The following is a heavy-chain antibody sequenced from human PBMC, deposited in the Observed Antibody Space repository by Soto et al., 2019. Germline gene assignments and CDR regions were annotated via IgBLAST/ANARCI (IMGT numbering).Heavy chain of an antibody. CDR3: ARGHLPYSNDAFDI. Sequence: ASVKVSCKASGYTFTSYDINWVRQATGQGLEWMGWMNPNSGNTGYAQKFQGRVTMTRNTSISTAYMELSSLRSEDTAVYYCARGHLPYSNDAFDIWGQGTIVTVSS. CDR2: MNPNSGNT. D-gene: IGHD6-13*01. J-gene: IGHJ3*02. V-gene: IGHV1-8*01. CDR1: GYTFTSYD.